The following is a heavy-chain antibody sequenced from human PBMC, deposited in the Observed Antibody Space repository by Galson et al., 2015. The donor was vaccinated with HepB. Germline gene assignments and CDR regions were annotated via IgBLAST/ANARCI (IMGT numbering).Heavy chain of an antibody. V-gene: IGHV2-70*04. J-gene: IGHJ4*02. CDR3: ARSARIAAAGGTLSYYFDY. CDR1: GFSLSTSGMR. CDR2: IDWDDDK. D-gene: IGHD6-13*01. Sequence: PALVKPTQTLTLTCTFSGFSLSTSGMRVSWIRQPPGKALEWLARIDWDDDKFYSTSLKTRLTISKDTSKNQVVPTMTNMDPVDTATYYCARSARIAAAGGTLSYYFDYWGQGTLVTVSS.